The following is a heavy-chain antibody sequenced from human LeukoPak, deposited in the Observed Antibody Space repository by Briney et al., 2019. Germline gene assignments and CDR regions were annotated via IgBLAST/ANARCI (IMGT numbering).Heavy chain of an antibody. CDR3: AKDGFGSGSHYPDY. CDR2: IWHDGSNK. D-gene: IGHD3-10*01. J-gene: IGHJ4*02. Sequence: GGSLRLSCAGSGFSFSSYGMYWVRQAPGKGLERLAVIWHDGSNKDYADSVKGRFTISRDNSKNTLYLQLDSLRVEDTAVYYCAKDGFGSGSHYPDYWGQGTLVTVSS. CDR1: GFSFSSYG. V-gene: IGHV3-33*06.